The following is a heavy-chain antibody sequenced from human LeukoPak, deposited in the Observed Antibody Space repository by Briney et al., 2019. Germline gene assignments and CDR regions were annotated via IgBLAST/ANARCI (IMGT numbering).Heavy chain of an antibody. CDR2: ISAYNGNT. D-gene: IGHD4-17*01. CDR1: GYTFTSYG. CDR3: ARDRPGYGDYWFDY. V-gene: IGHV1-18*01. Sequence: GASVKVSCKASGYTFTSYGISWVRQAPGQGLEWMGWISAYNGNTNYAQKLQGRVTMTTDTSTSTAYMELRSLRSDDTAVYYCARDRPGYGDYWFDYWGQGTLVTVSS. J-gene: IGHJ4*02.